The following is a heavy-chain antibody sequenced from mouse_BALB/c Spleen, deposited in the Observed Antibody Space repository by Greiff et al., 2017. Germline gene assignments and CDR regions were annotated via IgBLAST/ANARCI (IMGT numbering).Heavy chain of an antibody. J-gene: IGHJ3*01. D-gene: IGHD2-4*01. V-gene: IGHV14-3*02. CDR1: GFNIEDTY. CDR3: ARRYDYAFAY. CDR2: IDPANGNT. Sequence: EVQLQQSGAELVKPGASVKLSCTSSGFNIEDTYMHWVKQRPEQGLEWIGRIDPANGNTKYDPKFQGKATITADTSSNTAYLQLSSLTSEDTAVYYCARRYDYAFAYWGQGTLVTVSA.